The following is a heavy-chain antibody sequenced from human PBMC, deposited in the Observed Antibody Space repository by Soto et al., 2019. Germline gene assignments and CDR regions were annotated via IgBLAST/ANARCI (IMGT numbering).Heavy chain of an antibody. J-gene: IGHJ4*02. V-gene: IGHV3-53*01. CDR2: LYSGGST. D-gene: IGHD6-6*01. CDR1: GFTVSSTY. CDR3: ARIPGGQLGANYFDY. Sequence: PGGSLRLSCAASGFTVSSTYMNWVRQAPGKGLEWVSVLYSGGSTYYADSVKGRFTISRDNSKNTLYLQMNSLRPEDTAVYYCARIPGGQLGANYFDYWGQGTLVTVS.